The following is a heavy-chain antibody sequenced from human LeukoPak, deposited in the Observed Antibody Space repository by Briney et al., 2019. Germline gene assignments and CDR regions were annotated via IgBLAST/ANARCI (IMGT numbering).Heavy chain of an antibody. CDR2: INPNSGGT. V-gene: IGHV1-2*04. D-gene: IGHD2-2*02. CDR3: ARDLRALVVPAAIRPRAFDI. Sequence: GSSVKVSCKASGYTFTSYYMHWVRQAPRQGLEWMGWINPNSGGTNYAQKFQGWVTMTRDTSISTAYMELSRLRSDDTAVYYCARDLRALVVPAAIRPRAFDIWGQGTMVTVSS. J-gene: IGHJ3*02. CDR1: GYTFTSYY.